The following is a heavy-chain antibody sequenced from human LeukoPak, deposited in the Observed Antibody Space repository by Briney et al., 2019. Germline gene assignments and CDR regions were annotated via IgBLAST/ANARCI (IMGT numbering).Heavy chain of an antibody. CDR1: GGTFSSYA. J-gene: IGHJ4*02. Sequence: GASVKVSCKASGGTFSSYAISWVRQAPGQGLEWMGGIIPIFGTANYAQKLQGRVTMTTDTSTSTAYMELRSLRSDDTAVYYCARVRLLTYHQSSGWYVGTFFDYWGQGTLVTVSS. D-gene: IGHD6-19*01. CDR2: IIPIFGTA. CDR3: ARVRLLTYHQSSGWYVGTFFDY. V-gene: IGHV1-69*05.